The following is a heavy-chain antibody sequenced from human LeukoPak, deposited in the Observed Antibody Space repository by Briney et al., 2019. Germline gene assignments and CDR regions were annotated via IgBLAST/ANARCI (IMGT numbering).Heavy chain of an antibody. CDR2: IYYSGST. CDR3: ARGVPLDAFDI. CDR1: GGSISSGGYY. J-gene: IGHJ3*02. V-gene: IGHV4-31*03. Sequence: SETLSLTCTVSGGSISSGGYYWSWIRQHPGKGLEWIGYIYYSGSTYYNPSLKSRVTISVDTSKNQFSLKLSSVTAADTAVYYCARGVPLDAFDIWGQGTMVTVSS. D-gene: IGHD3-16*01.